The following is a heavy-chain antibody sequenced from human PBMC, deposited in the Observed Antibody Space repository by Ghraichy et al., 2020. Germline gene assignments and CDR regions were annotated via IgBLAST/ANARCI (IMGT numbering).Heavy chain of an antibody. CDR1: GFTFSSFP. V-gene: IGHV3-23*01. Sequence: LSLTCAASGFTFSSFPVTWVRQAPGKGLEWVSVISGGSGLMYYADSVKGRFTISRDNSRNTLYLQMDSLRAEDTAVYYCAKQATTVKAFDFWGQGTIVTVSS. D-gene: IGHD4-17*01. J-gene: IGHJ3*01. CDR2: ISGGSGLM. CDR3: AKQATTVKAFDF.